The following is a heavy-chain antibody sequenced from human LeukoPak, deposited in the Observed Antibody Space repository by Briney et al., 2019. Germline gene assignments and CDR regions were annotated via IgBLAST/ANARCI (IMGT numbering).Heavy chain of an antibody. V-gene: IGHV3-7*03. J-gene: IGHJ4*02. Sequence: SGGSLRLSCVVSGFTFSNLWMTWVRQAPGRELEWVANIKQDGSDIYYMDSVKGRFTISRDNAKNSLCLQMNSLRAEDTAMYYCVGGSGWLGDSWGRGTLVTVSS. CDR2: IKQDGSDI. CDR1: GFTFSNLW. CDR3: VGGSGWLGDS. D-gene: IGHD6-19*01.